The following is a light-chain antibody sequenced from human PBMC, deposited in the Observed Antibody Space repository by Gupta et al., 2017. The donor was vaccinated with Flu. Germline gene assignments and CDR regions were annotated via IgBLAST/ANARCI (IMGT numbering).Light chain of an antibody. V-gene: IGKV1-39*01. J-gene: IGKJ1*01. CDR2: AAS. CDR3: QQSYSTPWT. CDR1: QSISSY. Sequence: DIQMTQSPSSLSASVGDRVTITCRASQSISSYFNWYQQKPGKAPKLLLYAASSLQSGVPSRFSGRGSGTDFTLTISSLQPEDFATYYCQQSYSTPWTFGQGTKVEIK.